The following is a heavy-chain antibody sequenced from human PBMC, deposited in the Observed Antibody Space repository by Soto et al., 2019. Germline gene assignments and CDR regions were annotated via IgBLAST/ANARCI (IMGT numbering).Heavy chain of an antibody. J-gene: IGHJ5*02. D-gene: IGHD3-3*01. Sequence: GESLKISCKGSGYSFTSYWIGWVRQMPGKGLEWMGIIYPGDSDTRYSPSFQGQVTISSDKSISTAYLQRSSLKASDTAMYYCAGRGGASLRQTWFGPWGQGTRVTVSS. V-gene: IGHV5-51*01. CDR2: IYPGDSDT. CDR3: AGRGGASLRQTWFGP. CDR1: GYSFTSYW.